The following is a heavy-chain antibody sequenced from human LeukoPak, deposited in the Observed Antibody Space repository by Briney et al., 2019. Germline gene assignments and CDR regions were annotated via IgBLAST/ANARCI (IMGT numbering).Heavy chain of an antibody. J-gene: IGHJ2*01. CDR1: GFSFSAST. V-gene: IGHV3-23*01. Sequence: GGSLRLSCGASGFSFSASTMNWVRQAPGKGLEWVSAISGSGGSTYYADSVKGRFTISRDNSKNTLYLQMNSLRAEDTAVYYCAKDFWYFDLWGRGTLVTVSS. CDR3: AKDFWYFDL. CDR2: ISGSGGST.